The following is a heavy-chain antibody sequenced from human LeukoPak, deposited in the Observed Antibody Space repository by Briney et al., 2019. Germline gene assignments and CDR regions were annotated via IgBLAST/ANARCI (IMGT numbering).Heavy chain of an antibody. Sequence: PGGSLRLSCAASGFTFNTYVMHWGRQAPGKGLEWVAAISYDGSNKYYADSVKGRFTISRDNSKNTLYLQMNSLSAEDTAVHYCARKYSGYDLGGFDYWGQGTLVTVSS. D-gene: IGHD5-12*01. CDR2: ISYDGSNK. CDR3: ARKYSGYDLGGFDY. J-gene: IGHJ4*02. CDR1: GFTFNTYV. V-gene: IGHV3-30*03.